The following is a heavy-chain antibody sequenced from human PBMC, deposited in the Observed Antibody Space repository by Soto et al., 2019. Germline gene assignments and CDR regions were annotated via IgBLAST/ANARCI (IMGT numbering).Heavy chain of an antibody. CDR1: GYSFTSYW. CDR3: ASSGSDTAMPHYYYYYGMDV. Sequence: GESLKISCKGSGYSFTSYWIGWVRQMPGKGLEWMGIIYPGDSDTRYSPSFQGQVTISADKSISTAYLQWSSLKASDTAMYYCASSGSDTAMPHYYYYYGMDVWGHGTTVTVSS. J-gene: IGHJ6*02. V-gene: IGHV5-51*01. D-gene: IGHD5-18*01. CDR2: IYPGDSDT.